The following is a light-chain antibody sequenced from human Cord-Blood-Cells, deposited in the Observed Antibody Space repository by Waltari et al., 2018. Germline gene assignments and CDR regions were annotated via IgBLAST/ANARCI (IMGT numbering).Light chain of an antibody. CDR1: NLGSKS. CDR2: DDS. V-gene: IGLV3-21*03. CDR3: QVWDSSSDHVV. J-gene: IGLJ2*01. Sequence: SYVLTQPPSVSVAPGKTARITCGGNNLGSKSVHWYQQKPGLAPVLVVYDDSDRPSGIPERFSGSNSGNTATLTISRVEAGDEADYYCQVWDSSSDHVVFGGGTKLTVL.